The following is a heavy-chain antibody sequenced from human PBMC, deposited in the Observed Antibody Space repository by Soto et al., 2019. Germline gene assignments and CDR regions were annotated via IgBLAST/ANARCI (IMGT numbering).Heavy chain of an antibody. D-gene: IGHD1-26*01. CDR3: AKDLLRLLSSFDY. CDR1: GFTFSSYA. J-gene: IGHJ4*02. V-gene: IGHV3-23*01. Sequence: GGSLRLSCAASGFTFSSYAMSWVRQAPGKGLEWVSATSGSGGSRYYADSVKGRFTISGDNAKNTLYLQMNSLRAEDTAIYYCAKDLLRLLSSFDYWGQGTLVTVSS. CDR2: TSGSGGSR.